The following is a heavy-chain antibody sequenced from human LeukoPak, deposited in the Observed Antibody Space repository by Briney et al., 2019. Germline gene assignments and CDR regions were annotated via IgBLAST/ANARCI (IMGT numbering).Heavy chain of an antibody. CDR2: INTNTGNP. CDR1: GYTFTSYA. Sequence: VASVKVSCKASGYTFTSYAMNWVRQAPGQGLEWMGWINTNTGNPTYAQGFTGRFVFSLDTSVSTAYLQISSLKAEDTAVYYCARGSHAAGPLARFGEFNFLDPWGQGTLVTVSS. CDR3: ARGSHAAGPLARFGEFNFLDP. J-gene: IGHJ5*02. D-gene: IGHD3-10*01. V-gene: IGHV7-4-1*02.